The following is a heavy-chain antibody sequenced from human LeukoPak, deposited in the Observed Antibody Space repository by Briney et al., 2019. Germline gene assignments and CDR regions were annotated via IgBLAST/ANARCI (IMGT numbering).Heavy chain of an antibody. CDR3: AREVKNYYGMDV. CDR2: ISSNGGST. V-gene: IGHV3-64*01. D-gene: IGHD4-23*01. Sequence: GGSLRLSCAASGFTFSSHTMHWVRQAPGKGLEYVSAISSNGGSTYYANSVKGRFTISRDNSKNTLYLQMGSLRAEDMAVYYCAREVKNYYGMDVWGQGTTVTVSS. CDR1: GFTFSSHT. J-gene: IGHJ6*02.